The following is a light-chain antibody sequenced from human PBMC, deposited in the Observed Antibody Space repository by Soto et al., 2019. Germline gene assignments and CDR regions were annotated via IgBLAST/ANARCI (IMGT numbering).Light chain of an antibody. V-gene: IGLV1-40*01. CDR3: QSYDSSLSGVL. CDR2: GNS. J-gene: IGLJ2*01. CDR1: SSNSGAGYD. Sequence: QSVLTQPPSVSGAPGQGVTISCIRSSSNSGAGYDVHWYQQVSGPPPKLLLYGNSNRPSGIPDRFSGSKSGTSASLAIIGLQPEDGADYYCQSYDSSLSGVLFGGGTQLTVL.